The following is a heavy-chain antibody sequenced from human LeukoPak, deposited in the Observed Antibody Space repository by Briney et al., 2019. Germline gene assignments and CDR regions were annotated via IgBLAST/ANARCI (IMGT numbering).Heavy chain of an antibody. CDR3: ARYDIVATNYFDP. D-gene: IGHD5-12*01. J-gene: IGHJ5*02. V-gene: IGHV4-34*01. Sequence: SETLSLTCAVYGGSFSGYYWSWIRQPPGKGLEWIGEINHSGSTNYNPSLKSRVTISVDTSKNQFSLKLRSVTAADTAVYYCARYDIVATNYFDPWGQGTLVTVSS. CDR1: GGSFSGYY. CDR2: INHSGST.